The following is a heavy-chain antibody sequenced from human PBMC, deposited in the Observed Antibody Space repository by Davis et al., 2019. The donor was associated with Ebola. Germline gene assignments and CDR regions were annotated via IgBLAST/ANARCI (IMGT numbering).Heavy chain of an antibody. J-gene: IGHJ5*02. CDR1: GGSIISSSSY. V-gene: IGHV4-39*01. D-gene: IGHD2-15*01. CDR2: IYYSGIT. CDR3: ARGRGSDIVVVVAADNWFDP. Sequence: MPSETLSLTCTVSGGSIISSSSYWGWIRQPPRKGLEWIGSIYYSGITYYNPSLKSRVTISVDTSKNQFSLKLSSVTAADTAVYYCARGRGSDIVVVVAADNWFDPWGQGTLVTVSS.